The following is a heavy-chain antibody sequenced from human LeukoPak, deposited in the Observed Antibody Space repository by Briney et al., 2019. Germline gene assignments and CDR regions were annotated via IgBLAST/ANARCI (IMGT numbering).Heavy chain of an antibody. CDR3: ARGRGFDP. Sequence: SETLSRTCTVSSGSISGYSWSWIRQPPEKGLEWIGCVSYSGNTNYNPSLKSRVTISVDTSNNQFSLKMSSVTAADTAVYYCARGRGFDPWGQGTLVTVSS. V-gene: IGHV4-59*01. CDR2: VSYSGNT. CDR1: SGSISGYS. J-gene: IGHJ5*02.